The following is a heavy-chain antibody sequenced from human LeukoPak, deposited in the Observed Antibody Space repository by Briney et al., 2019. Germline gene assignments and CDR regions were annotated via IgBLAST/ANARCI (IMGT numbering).Heavy chain of an antibody. J-gene: IGHJ4*02. V-gene: IGHV4-34*01. CDR3: ACEIRHYYDSSGSY. CDR1: GGSISSYY. CDR2: INHSGST. D-gene: IGHD3-22*01. Sequence: PSETLSLTCTVSGGSISSYYWSWIRQPPGKGLEWIGEINHSGSTNYNPSLKSRVTISVDTSKNQFSLKLSSVTAADTAVYYCACEIRHYYDSSGSYWGQGTLVTVSS.